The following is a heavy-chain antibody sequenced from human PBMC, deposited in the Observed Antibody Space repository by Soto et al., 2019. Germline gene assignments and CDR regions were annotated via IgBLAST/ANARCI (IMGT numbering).Heavy chain of an antibody. CDR1: GYSFTTYG. Sequence: GASVKVSCKASGYSFTTYGMTWVRQAPGQGLEWMGWISTDKGNTKYAQNFQSRATLTTDTSTGTAYMELRSLRSDDTAVYYCARDRDWNLDYWGQGTLVTVSS. V-gene: IGHV1-18*01. CDR2: ISTDKGNT. J-gene: IGHJ4*02. D-gene: IGHD2-21*02. CDR3: ARDRDWNLDY.